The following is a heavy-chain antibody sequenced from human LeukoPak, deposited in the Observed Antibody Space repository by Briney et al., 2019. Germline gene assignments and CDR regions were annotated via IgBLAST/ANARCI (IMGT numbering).Heavy chain of an antibody. CDR2: ISYDGSIK. D-gene: IGHD3-10*01. J-gene: IGHJ6*04. Sequence: GGSLRLSCAASGFTFSSYAMHWVRQAPGKGLEWVAAISYDGSIKYSADSVKGRFTISRDNSKNTLYLQLNSLRTDDTAVYYCARRWFGDVWGKGTTVTVSS. CDR3: ARRWFGDV. CDR1: GFTFSSYA. V-gene: IGHV3-30*04.